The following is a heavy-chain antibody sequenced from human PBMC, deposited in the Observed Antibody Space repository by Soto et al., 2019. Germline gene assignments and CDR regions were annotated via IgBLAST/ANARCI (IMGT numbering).Heavy chain of an antibody. CDR3: ARTYYYEPYYFDY. D-gene: IGHD3-22*01. J-gene: IGHJ4*02. CDR2: IYYSGST. Sequence: SETLCLTCTVSGGSISSYYWSWIRQPPGKGLEWIGYIYYSGSTNYNPSLKSRVTISVDTSKNQFSLKLSSVTAADTAVYYCARTYYYEPYYFDYWGQGTLVTVSS. V-gene: IGHV4-59*01. CDR1: GGSISSYY.